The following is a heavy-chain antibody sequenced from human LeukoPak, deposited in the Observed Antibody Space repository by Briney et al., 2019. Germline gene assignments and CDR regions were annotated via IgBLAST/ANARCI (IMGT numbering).Heavy chain of an antibody. CDR3: ARGRPHGNDY. CDR1: VFTFSSYW. D-gene: IGHD4-23*01. V-gene: IGHV3-74*01. J-gene: IGHJ4*02. Sequence: GGSLRLSCAASVFTFSSYWMNWVRQAPGKGLVWVSRIASDGSSTTYADSVKGRFSISRDNAKNTLYLQMNSLRVEDTAVYYCARGRPHGNDYWGQGTLVTVSS. CDR2: IASDGSST.